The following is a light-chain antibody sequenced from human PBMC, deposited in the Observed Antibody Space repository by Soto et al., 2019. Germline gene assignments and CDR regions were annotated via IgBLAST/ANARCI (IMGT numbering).Light chain of an antibody. CDR3: ISYTGSSTSYV. J-gene: IGLJ1*01. Sequence: QSALTKPASVSGTPGQSITISCSGTSSDVVSYNHVACYQQFPGKTPKLIIYEVTYRPSGVSHRFSASKSGNTASLTISGLQAEDEADYYCISYTGSSTSYVFGTGTKVTVL. CDR2: EVT. CDR1: SSDVVSYNH. V-gene: IGLV2-14*01.